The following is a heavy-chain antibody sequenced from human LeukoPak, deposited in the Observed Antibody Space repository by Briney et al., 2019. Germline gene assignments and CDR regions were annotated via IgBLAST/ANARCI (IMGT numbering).Heavy chain of an antibody. CDR2: ISSSSSYI. J-gene: IGHJ4*02. CDR3: ARMSQGRLGYSSAHSDY. Sequence: GGSLRLSCAASGFTFSSYSMNWVRQAPGKGLQWVSSISSSSSYIYYADPVKGRFTISRDNAKNSLYLQMNSLRAEDTAVYYCARMSQGRLGYSSAHSDYWGQGTLVTVSS. V-gene: IGHV3-21*01. D-gene: IGHD6-25*01. CDR1: GFTFSSYS.